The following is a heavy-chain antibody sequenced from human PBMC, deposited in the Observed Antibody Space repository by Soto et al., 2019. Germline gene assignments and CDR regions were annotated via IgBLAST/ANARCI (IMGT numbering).Heavy chain of an antibody. D-gene: IGHD4-17*01. J-gene: IGHJ3*02. CDR1: GFTFSSYS. Sequence: SLRLSCAASGFTFSSYSMNWVRQAPGKGLEWVSSISSSSSYIYYADSVKGRSTISRDNAKNSLYLQMNSLRAEDTAVYYCARDLRGDYEFDAFDIWGQGTMVTVSS. V-gene: IGHV3-21*01. CDR2: ISSSSSYI. CDR3: ARDLRGDYEFDAFDI.